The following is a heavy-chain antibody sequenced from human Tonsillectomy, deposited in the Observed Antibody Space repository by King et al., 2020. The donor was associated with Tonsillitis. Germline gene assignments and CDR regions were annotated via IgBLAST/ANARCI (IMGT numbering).Heavy chain of an antibody. J-gene: IGHJ4*02. Sequence: VQLVESGGGLVQPGRSLRLSCAASGFTFDDYAMHWVRQAPGKGLEWVSGISWNSGTIGYADSVKGRLTISRDNATNSLYLQMNSLSADDTALYYCAKDPLSGGSWYGPFDYWGQGTLVPVSS. CDR3: AKDPLSGGSWYGPFDY. CDR1: GFTFDDYA. D-gene: IGHD6-13*01. CDR2: ISWNSGTI. V-gene: IGHV3-9*01.